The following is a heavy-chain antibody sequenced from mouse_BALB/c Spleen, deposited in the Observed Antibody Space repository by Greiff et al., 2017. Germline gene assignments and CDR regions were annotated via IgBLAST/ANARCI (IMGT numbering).Heavy chain of an antibody. D-gene: IGHD2-1*01. CDR3: ARVGNYSYYAMDY. CDR2: IWGDGST. CDR1: GFSLTGYG. Sequence: VQGVESGPGLVAPSQSLSITCTVSGFSLTGYGVNWVRQPPGKGLEWLGMIWGDGSTDYNSALKSRLSISKDNSKSQVFLKMNSLQTDDTARYYCARVGNYSYYAMDYWGQGTSVTVSS. V-gene: IGHV2-6-7*01. J-gene: IGHJ4*01.